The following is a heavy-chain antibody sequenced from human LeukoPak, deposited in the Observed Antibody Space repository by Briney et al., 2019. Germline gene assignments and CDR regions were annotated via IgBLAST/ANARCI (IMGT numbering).Heavy chain of an antibody. Sequence: GGPLRLFCAPSGFPFNSYAMICVPAAPGKTLECVSALWGTGVSIYYADSEKGRFTIARDNSKSTLYLQMNSLRAKDTAVYYCAKDHPVPSWYPYYLDYWGQGTLVTVSS. V-gene: IGHV3-23*01. CDR2: LWGTGVSI. D-gene: IGHD6-13*01. CDR3: AKDHPVPSWYPYYLDY. CDR1: GFPFNSYA. J-gene: IGHJ4*02.